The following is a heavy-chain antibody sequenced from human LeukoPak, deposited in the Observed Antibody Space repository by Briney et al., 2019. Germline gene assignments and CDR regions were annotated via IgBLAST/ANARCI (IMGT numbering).Heavy chain of an antibody. J-gene: IGHJ4*02. CDR2: VTGSGSST. Sequence: PGGSLRLSCAASGFTFSTYAMSWVRQAPGKGLEWVSSVTGSGSSTQDADSVKGRFTISRDSSKNTLYLQMNSLRAEDTAVYYCAKGFSLDFDYWGQGTLVTVSS. CDR3: AKGFSLDFDY. V-gene: IGHV3-23*01. CDR1: GFTFSTYA.